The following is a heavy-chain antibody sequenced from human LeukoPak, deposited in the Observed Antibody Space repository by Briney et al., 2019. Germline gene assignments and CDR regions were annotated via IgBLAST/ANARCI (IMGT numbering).Heavy chain of an antibody. J-gene: IGHJ4*02. Sequence: ASVKVSCKASGYTFTSYDINWVRQATGQGLEWMGWMNPNSGNTGYAQKFQGRVTMTRNTSIRTAYMELSSLRSEDTAVYYCVSHGVYYDSSGYYPFDYWGQGTLVTVSS. D-gene: IGHD3-22*01. V-gene: IGHV1-8*01. CDR2: MNPNSGNT. CDR3: VSHGVYYDSSGYYPFDY. CDR1: GYTFTSYD.